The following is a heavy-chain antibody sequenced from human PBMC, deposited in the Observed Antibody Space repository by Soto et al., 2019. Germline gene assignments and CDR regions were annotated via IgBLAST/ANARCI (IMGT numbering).Heavy chain of an antibody. J-gene: IGHJ6*02. D-gene: IGHD5-18*01. CDR2: INHSGST. V-gene: IGHV4-34*01. Sequence: SETLSLTCAVYCGSFSGYYWSWIRQPPGKGLEWIGEINHSGSTNYNPSLKSRVTISVDTSKNQFSLKLSSVTAADTAVYYCARGLRGYSYGRLYYYYGMDVWGQGTTVTVSS. CDR1: CGSFSGYY. CDR3: ARGLRGYSYGRLYYYYGMDV.